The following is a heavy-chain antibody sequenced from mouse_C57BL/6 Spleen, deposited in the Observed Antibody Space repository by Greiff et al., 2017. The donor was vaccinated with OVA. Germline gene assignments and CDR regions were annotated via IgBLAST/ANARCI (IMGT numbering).Heavy chain of an antibody. J-gene: IGHJ4*01. CDR2: INPNYGTT. D-gene: IGHD1-1*01. Sequence: EVQLQQSGPELVKPGASVKISCKASGYSFTDYNMNWVKQSNGKSLEWIGVINPNYGTTSYNQKFKGKATLTVDQSSSTAYMQLNSLTSEDSAVYYCASYYGSSPYYAMDYWGQGTSVTVSS. V-gene: IGHV1-39*01. CDR1: GYSFTDYN. CDR3: ASYYGSSPYYAMDY.